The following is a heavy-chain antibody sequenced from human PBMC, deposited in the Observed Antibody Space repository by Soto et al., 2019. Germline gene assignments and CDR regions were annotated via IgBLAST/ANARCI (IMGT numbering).Heavy chain of an antibody. V-gene: IGHV5-51*01. CDR1: GYSFTSYW. CDR2: IYPGDSDT. Sequence: GESLKISCKGSGYSFTSYWIGWVRQMPGKGLEWMGIIYPGDSDTRYSPSFQGQVTISADKSISTAYLQWSSLKASDTAMYYCARLKSGYSYYYYGMDVWGQGTTVTVSS. D-gene: IGHD5-18*01. CDR3: ARLKSGYSYYYYGMDV. J-gene: IGHJ6*02.